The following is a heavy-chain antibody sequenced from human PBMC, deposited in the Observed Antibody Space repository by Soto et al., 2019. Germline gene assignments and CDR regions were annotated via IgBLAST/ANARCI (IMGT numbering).Heavy chain of an antibody. CDR3: AKVHDYGSGSYYPFDY. D-gene: IGHD3-10*01. CDR1: GFTFSSYA. CDR2: ISGSGGST. Sequence: GGSLRLSCAASGFTFSSYAMSWVRQAPGKGLEWVSAISGSGGSTYYADSVKGRFTISRDNSKNTLYLQMNSLRAEDTAVYYCAKVHDYGSGSYYPFDYWGQGTLVTVSS. J-gene: IGHJ4*02. V-gene: IGHV3-23*01.